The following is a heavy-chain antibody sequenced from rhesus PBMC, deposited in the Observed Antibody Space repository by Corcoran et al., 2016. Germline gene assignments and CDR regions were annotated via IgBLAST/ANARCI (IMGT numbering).Heavy chain of an antibody. CDR2: VDPEDGEE. CDR1: GYTFTAYY. CDR3: ATDQYSNFRY. J-gene: IGHJ4*01. Sequence: EVQLVQSGAEVKKPGASVQISCKASGYTFTAYYLHWVRQAPGKGLEWMGRVDPEDGEEIHAQKFQDRVTITADTSTDTDYMELSSLRSEDTAVYYCATDQYSNFRYWGQGVLVTVSS. V-gene: IGHV1-111*02. D-gene: IGHD4-23*01.